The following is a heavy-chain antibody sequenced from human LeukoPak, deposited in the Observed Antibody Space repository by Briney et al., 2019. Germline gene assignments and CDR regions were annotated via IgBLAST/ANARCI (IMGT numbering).Heavy chain of an antibody. D-gene: IGHD3-3*01. CDR1: GFTFSDYY. Sequence: PGGSLRLSCAASGFTFSDYYMSWIRQAPGKGLEWASGMSGSGGSTYYADSVKGRFTISRDNSKNTLYLQMNSLRAEDTAVYYCATTPPWSGYYITYFDYWGQGTLVTVSS. CDR2: MSGSGGST. J-gene: IGHJ4*02. CDR3: ATTPPWSGYYITYFDY. V-gene: IGHV3-23*01.